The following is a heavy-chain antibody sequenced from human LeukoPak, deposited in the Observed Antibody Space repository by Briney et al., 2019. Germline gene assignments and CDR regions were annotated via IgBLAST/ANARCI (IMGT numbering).Heavy chain of an antibody. V-gene: IGHV3-49*04. J-gene: IGHJ6*02. Sequence: QPGGSLRLSCTASGFTFGDYAMSWVRQAPGKGLEWVGFIRSKAYGGTTEYAVSVKGRFTISRDDSKSIAYLQMNSLKIEDTAFYYCTRGPILPWIHNGMDVWGQGTTVTVSS. CDR1: GFTFGDYA. D-gene: IGHD1-26*01. CDR3: TRGPILPWIHNGMDV. CDR2: IRSKAYGGTT.